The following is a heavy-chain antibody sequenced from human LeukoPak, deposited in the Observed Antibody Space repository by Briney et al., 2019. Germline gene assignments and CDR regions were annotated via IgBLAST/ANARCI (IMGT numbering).Heavy chain of an antibody. CDR1: GGTFSSYA. J-gene: IGHJ5*02. D-gene: IGHD2-15*01. V-gene: IGHV1-69*05. CDR3: AREVGGNWFDP. Sequence: ASVKVSCKASGGTFSSYAISWVRQAPGQGLEWLGRIIPIFGTANYAQKFQGRVTITTDESTSTAYMELSSLRSEDTAVYYCAREVGGNWFDPWGQGTLVTVSS. CDR2: IIPIFGTA.